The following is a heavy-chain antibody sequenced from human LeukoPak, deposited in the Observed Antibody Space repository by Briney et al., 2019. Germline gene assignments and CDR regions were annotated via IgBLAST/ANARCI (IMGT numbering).Heavy chain of an antibody. J-gene: IGHJ3*01. CDR3: AHFKGGSFDF. CDR2: IYISGST. Sequence: SETLSLTCIVSGVSISSYYWSWIRQPAGKGLEWIGRIYISGSTNYNPSLKSRVTISVDTSKNQFSLKLTSVTAADTAVYYCAHFKGGSFDFWGQGTMVTVSS. V-gene: IGHV4-4*07. D-gene: IGHD1-26*01. CDR1: GVSISSYY.